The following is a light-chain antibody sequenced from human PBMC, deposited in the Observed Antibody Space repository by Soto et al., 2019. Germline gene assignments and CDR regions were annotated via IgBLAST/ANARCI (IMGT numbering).Light chain of an antibody. CDR2: EVS. J-gene: IGLJ1*01. CDR3: SSYAGSNNYV. CDR1: SSDVGGYDY. Sequence: QSALTQPPSASGSPGQSVTISCTGTSSDVGGYDYVSWYQQHPGKAPKLMIFEVSNRPSGVPDRFSGSKSGNTASLTVSGLQSDDEADYYCSSYAGSNNYVFGSGTKLTVL. V-gene: IGLV2-8*01.